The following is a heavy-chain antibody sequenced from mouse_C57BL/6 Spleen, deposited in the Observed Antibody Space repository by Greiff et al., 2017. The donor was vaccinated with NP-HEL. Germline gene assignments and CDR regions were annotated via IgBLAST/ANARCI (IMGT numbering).Heavy chain of an antibody. CDR3: ARLDDYHVESSFDY. CDR2: IHPKSGST. Sequence: QVQLQQPGAELVKPGASVKLSCKASGYTFTSYWMHWVKQRPGQGLEWIGMIHPKSGSTNYNEKFKSKATLTVVKSSSTAYMQLSSLTSEASAVYYCARLDDYHVESSFDYWGKGTTLTVSS. D-gene: IGHD2-4*01. J-gene: IGHJ2*01. V-gene: IGHV1-64*01. CDR1: GYTFTSYW.